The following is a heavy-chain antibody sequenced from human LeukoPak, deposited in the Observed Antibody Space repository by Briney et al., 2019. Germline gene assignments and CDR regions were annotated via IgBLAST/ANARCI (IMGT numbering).Heavy chain of an antibody. Sequence: GGSLRLSCVASGFSFRGHLMHWARQLPGKGLVWVSRISPTGSTTSYADSVKGRFTVSRDNAKNTLYLQVNNLRAEDTAVYYCARGPNSNWSGLDFWGQGTLLTVSS. CDR1: GFSFRGHL. CDR3: ARGPNSNWSGLDF. J-gene: IGHJ4*02. CDR2: ISPTGSTT. V-gene: IGHV3-74*01. D-gene: IGHD6-6*01.